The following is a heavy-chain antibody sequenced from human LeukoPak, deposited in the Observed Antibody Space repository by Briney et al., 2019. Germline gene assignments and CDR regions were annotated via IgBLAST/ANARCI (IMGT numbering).Heavy chain of an antibody. Sequence: EASVKVSCKASGYTVTSYAMNWVRQAPGQGLEWLGWINTNTGNPTYAQGFTGRFVFSLDTSVSTAYLQISSLKAEDTAVYYCACTVSGYVPDYWGQGTLVTVSS. CDR2: INTNTGNP. J-gene: IGHJ4*02. D-gene: IGHD5-12*01. CDR3: ACTVSGYVPDY. V-gene: IGHV7-4-1*02. CDR1: GYTVTSYA.